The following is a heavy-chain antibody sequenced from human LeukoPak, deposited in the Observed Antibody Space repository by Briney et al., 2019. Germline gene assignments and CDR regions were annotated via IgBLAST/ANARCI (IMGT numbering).Heavy chain of an antibody. CDR3: VRDSSYSHFDY. V-gene: IGHV3-48*01. Sequence: GGSLRLSRVASGFTFTTYTMNWVRQSSGKGLEWVSTISSSGALHYADSVKGRFTISRDSAKNSLYLQMNSLRAEDTALYYCVRDSSYSHFDYWGQGTLVTVPS. CDR2: TISSSGAL. D-gene: IGHD4-11*01. CDR1: GFTFTTYT. J-gene: IGHJ4*02.